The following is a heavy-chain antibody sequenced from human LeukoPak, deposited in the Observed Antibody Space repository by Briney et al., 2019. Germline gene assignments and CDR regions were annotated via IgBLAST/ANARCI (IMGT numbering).Heavy chain of an antibody. CDR3: ARGRGVISNYYFDY. CDR1: GFTFSSYW. J-gene: IGHJ4*02. Sequence: PGGSLRLSCAASGFTFSSYWMSWVRQAPGKGLEWVANIKQDGSEKYYVDSVKGRFTISRENAKNSLYLQMNSLRAGDTAVYYCARGRGVISNYYFDYWGQGTLVTVSS. V-gene: IGHV3-7*01. CDR2: IKQDGSEK. D-gene: IGHD3-10*01.